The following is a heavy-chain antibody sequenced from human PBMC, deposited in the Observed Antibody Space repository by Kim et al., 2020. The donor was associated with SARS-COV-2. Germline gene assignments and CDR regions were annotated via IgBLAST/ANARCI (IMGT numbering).Heavy chain of an antibody. Sequence: RKSRVTISVDTSKNQFSLKLSSVTAADTAVYYCARHTYSSSWSDYYGMDVWGQGTTVTVSS. J-gene: IGHJ6*02. CDR3: ARHTYSSSWSDYYGMDV. V-gene: IGHV4-59*08. D-gene: IGHD6-13*01.